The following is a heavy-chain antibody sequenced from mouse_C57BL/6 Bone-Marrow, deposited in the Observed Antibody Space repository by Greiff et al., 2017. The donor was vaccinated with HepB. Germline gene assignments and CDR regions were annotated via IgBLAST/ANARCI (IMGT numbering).Heavy chain of an antibody. CDR3: ARHGSGWRSYYAMDY. CDR1: EYEFPSHD. J-gene: IGHJ4*01. CDR2: INSDGGST. D-gene: IGHD3-2*02. V-gene: IGHV5-2*01. Sequence: EVKVVESGGGLVQPGESLKLSCESNEYEFPSHDMSWVRKTPEKRLELVAAINSDGGSTYYPDTMERQFIISRDNTKKTLYLQMRSLRSEDTALYYCARHGSGWRSYYAMDYWGQGTSVTVSS.